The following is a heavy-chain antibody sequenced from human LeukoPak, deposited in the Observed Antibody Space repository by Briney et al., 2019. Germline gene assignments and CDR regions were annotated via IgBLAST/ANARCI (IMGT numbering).Heavy chain of an antibody. J-gene: IGHJ4*02. CDR1: GYTLTELS. CDR2: FDPEDGET. Sequence: ASVKVSCKVSGYTLTELSMHWVRQAPGKGLEWMGGFDPEDGETIYAQKFQGRVTMTEDTSTDTAYMELSSLRSEDTAVYYCATAGQPYYDFRSGYNDYWGQGTLVTVSS. CDR3: ATAGQPYYDFRSGYNDY. D-gene: IGHD3-3*01. V-gene: IGHV1-24*01.